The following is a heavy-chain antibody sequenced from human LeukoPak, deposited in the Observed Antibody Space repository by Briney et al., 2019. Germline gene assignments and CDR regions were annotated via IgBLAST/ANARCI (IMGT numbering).Heavy chain of an antibody. V-gene: IGHV1-18*01. CDR1: GYTFTSYG. J-gene: IGHJ4*02. D-gene: IGHD2-2*01. CDR2: ISGDNGST. CDR3: AREDTRRGSRGYFDY. Sequence: VASVKVSCKASGYTFTSYGISWVRQAPGQGLEWMGWISGDNGSTNYAQKLQGRITMTTDTSTSTAYMELRSLRSDDSAAYYCAREDTRRGSRGYFDYWGQGTLVTVSS.